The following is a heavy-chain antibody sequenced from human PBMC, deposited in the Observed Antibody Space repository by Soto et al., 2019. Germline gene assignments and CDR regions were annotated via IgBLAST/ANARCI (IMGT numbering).Heavy chain of an antibody. Sequence: GQSMKIFCKGCGYSFTNYWIGGVRQMTGRGLEWMVMIYLHDSDTRYSPSFQGQVTISADKSISTAYLQWSCPKDSDTAMYYCARRPSEYYAVDVWGQGTTVTVSS. V-gene: IGHV5-51*01. J-gene: IGHJ6*02. CDR3: ARRPSEYYAVDV. CDR2: IYLHDSDT. CDR1: GYSFTNYW.